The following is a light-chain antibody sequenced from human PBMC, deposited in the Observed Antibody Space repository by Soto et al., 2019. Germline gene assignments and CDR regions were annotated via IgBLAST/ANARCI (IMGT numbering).Light chain of an antibody. CDR3: LQDYSYLT. CDR1: QDIRND. CDR2: AAS. Sequence: AIQMTQSPASLSASVGDRVTITCRASQDIRNDLAWYQQKPGKAPKLLIYAASTLQSGVPSRFSGSGSGTDFTRRISSLQPEDFATYYCLQDYSYLTFGPGTKVDFK. J-gene: IGKJ3*01. V-gene: IGKV1-6*01.